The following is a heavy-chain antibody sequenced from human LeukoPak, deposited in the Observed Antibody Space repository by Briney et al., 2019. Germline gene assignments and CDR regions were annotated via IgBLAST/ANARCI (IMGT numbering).Heavy chain of an antibody. CDR3: ARKRSTSLGSYYYYYGMDV. CDR2: MNPNSGNT. CDR1: GYTFTSYD. V-gene: IGHV1-8*01. Sequence: ASVKVSCKASGYTFTSYDINWVRQATGQGFEWMGWMNPNSGNTGYAQKFQGRVTMTRNTSIGTAYMELSSLRSEDTAVYYCARKRSTSLGSYYYYYGMDVWGQGTTVTVSS. D-gene: IGHD5/OR15-5a*01. J-gene: IGHJ6*02.